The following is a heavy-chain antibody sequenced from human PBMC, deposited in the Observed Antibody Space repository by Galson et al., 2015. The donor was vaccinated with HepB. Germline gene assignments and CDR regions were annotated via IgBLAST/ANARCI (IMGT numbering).Heavy chain of an antibody. Sequence: ETLSLTCTVSGGSISSYYWSWIRQPPGKGLEWIGYIYYSGSTNYNPSLKSRVTISVDTSKNQFSLKLSSVTAADTAVYYCAREGGEMATTLYYFDYWGQGTLVTVSS. CDR2: IYYSGST. D-gene: IGHD5-24*01. V-gene: IGHV4-59*01. J-gene: IGHJ4*02. CDR1: GGSISSYY. CDR3: AREGGEMATTLYYFDY.